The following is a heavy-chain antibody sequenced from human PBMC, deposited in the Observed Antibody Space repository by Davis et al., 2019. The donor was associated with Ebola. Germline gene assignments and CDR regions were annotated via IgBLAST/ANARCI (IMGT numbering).Heavy chain of an antibody. J-gene: IGHJ3*02. Sequence: ASVKVSCKASGYTFTSYDINWVRQATGQGLEWMGWINPNSGGTNYAQKFQGRVTMTRDTSISTAYMELSRLRSDDTAVYYCARLGTSGFDIWGQGTMVTVSS. D-gene: IGHD1-1*01. CDR1: GYTFTSYD. V-gene: IGHV1-2*02. CDR2: INPNSGGT. CDR3: ARLGTSGFDI.